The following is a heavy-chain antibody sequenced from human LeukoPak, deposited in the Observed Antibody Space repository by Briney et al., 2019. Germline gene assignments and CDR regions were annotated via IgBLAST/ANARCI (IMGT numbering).Heavy chain of an antibody. CDR3: ARISYYDFWSGYS. CDR1: GGTFTSYA. D-gene: IGHD3-3*01. Sequence: SVKVSCKASGGTFTSYAISWVRQAPGQGLESMGGIIPMFGTANYAQKFQGRVTITTDESTSTAYMELSSLRSEDTAVYYCARISYYDFWSGYSWGQGTLVTVSS. V-gene: IGHV1-69*05. CDR2: IIPMFGTA. J-gene: IGHJ4*02.